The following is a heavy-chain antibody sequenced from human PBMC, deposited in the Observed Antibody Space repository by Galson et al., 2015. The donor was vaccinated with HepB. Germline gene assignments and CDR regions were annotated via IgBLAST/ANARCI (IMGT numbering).Heavy chain of an antibody. V-gene: IGHV4-59*11. CDR2: ISYDGRT. Sequence: SETLSLTCTVSGNSISGHYWSWVRQSPEKGLQYLASISYDGRTDYNPSLESRATMSLDTSKSQFSLTLKSVTAADTAVYFCARLRTPMFGGSYFDYWGQGTLVTVPS. CDR1: GNSISGHY. CDR3: ARLRTPMFGGSYFDY. D-gene: IGHD3-3*01. J-gene: IGHJ4*02.